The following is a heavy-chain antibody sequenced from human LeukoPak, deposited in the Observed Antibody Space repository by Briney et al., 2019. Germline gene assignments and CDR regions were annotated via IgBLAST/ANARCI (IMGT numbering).Heavy chain of an antibody. V-gene: IGHV3-23*01. CDR2: ISGSGGST. Sequence: GGSLRLSCAASGFTFSSYAMSWVRQAPGKGLEWVSAISGSGGSTYYADSVKGRFTISRDNSKNTLYLQMNSLRAEYTAVYSFAKGRPITMVRGVLFDYWGQGTLVTVSS. D-gene: IGHD3-10*01. CDR1: GFTFSSYA. CDR3: AKGRPITMVRGVLFDY. J-gene: IGHJ4*02.